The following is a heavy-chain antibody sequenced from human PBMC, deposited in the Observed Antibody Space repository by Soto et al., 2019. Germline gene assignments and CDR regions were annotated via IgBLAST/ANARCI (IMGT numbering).Heavy chain of an antibody. J-gene: IGHJ4*02. CDR3: AKVGIAVAGKAVAGTRHFDY. CDR2: ISGSGGST. CDR1: GFTFSSYA. D-gene: IGHD6-19*01. V-gene: IGHV3-23*01. Sequence: PGGSLRLSCAASGFTFSSYAMSWVRQAPGKGLEWVSAISGSGGSTYYADSVKGRFTISRDNSKNTLYLQMNSLRAEDTAVYYCAKVGIAVAGKAVAGTRHFDYWGQGTLVTVSS.